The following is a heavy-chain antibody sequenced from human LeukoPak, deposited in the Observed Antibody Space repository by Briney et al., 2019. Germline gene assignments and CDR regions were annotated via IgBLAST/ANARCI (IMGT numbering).Heavy chain of an antibody. V-gene: IGHV4-30-2*01. D-gene: IGHD3-3*01. CDR3: ARGYSRFKLRLLEWPTKGWFDP. J-gene: IGHJ5*02. Sequence: SETLSLTCAVSGGSISSGGYSWSWIRQPPGKGLEWIGYIYHSGSTYYNPSLKSRVTISVDRSKNQFSLKLSSVTAADTAVYYCARGYSRFKLRLLEWPTKGWFDPWGQGTLVTVSS. CDR2: IYHSGST. CDR1: GGSISSGGYS.